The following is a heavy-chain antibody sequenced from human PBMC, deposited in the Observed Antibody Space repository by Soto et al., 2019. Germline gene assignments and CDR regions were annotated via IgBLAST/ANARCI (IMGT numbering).Heavy chain of an antibody. D-gene: IGHD3-3*01. V-gene: IGHV1-18*01. CDR1: GYTFTSYG. CDR2: ISAYNGNT. CDR3: AREPYDFWSGYLKYYFDY. Sequence: ASVKVSCKASGYTFTSYGISWVRQAPGQGLEWMGWISAYNGNTNYAQKLQGRVTMTTDTSTSTAYMELRSLRSDDTAVYYCAREPYDFWSGYLKYYFDYWGQGTLVTVSS. J-gene: IGHJ4*02.